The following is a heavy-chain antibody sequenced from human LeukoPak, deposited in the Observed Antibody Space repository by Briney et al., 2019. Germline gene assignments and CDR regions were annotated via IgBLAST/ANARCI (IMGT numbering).Heavy chain of an antibody. CDR1: GFTFSSYS. CDR3: ARVQGPGIAAAGT. V-gene: IGHV3-48*04. D-gene: IGHD6-13*01. CDR2: IGSSGTTI. J-gene: IGHJ4*02. Sequence: GGSLRLSCAASGFTFSSYSMNWVRQAPGKGLEWVSYIGSSGTTICYADSVKGRFTISRDNAKNSLYLQMNSLRAEDTAVYYCARVQGPGIAAAGTWGQGTLVTVSS.